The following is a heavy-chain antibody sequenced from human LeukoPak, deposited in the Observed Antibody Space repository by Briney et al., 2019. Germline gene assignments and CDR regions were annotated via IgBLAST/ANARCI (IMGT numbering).Heavy chain of an antibody. V-gene: IGHV3-23*01. CDR3: GRDYYYTSGTPNFDI. J-gene: IGHJ3*02. Sequence: GGSLRLSCAASGFTFITYAMYWVRQAPGKGLEWVSTISGTGGNTYYADSVKGRFTISRDNFKNTLYLRMDSLRAEDTAVYYCGRDYYYTSGTPNFDIWGLGTMVTVSS. D-gene: IGHD3-10*01. CDR2: ISGTGGNT. CDR1: GFTFITYA.